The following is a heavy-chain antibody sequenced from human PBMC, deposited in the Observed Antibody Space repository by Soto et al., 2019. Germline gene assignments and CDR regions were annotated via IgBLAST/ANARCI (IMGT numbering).Heavy chain of an antibody. Sequence: QVQLVQSGAEVKKPGASVKVSCKASGYTFTSYGISWVRQAPGQGLEWMGWISAYNGNTNYAQKLQGRVTMTTDTFTSTAYMELRSLRSDDTAVYYCARLIIDYGDYYGMDVWGQGTTVTVSS. D-gene: IGHD4-17*01. CDR1: GYTFTSYG. V-gene: IGHV1-18*01. CDR3: ARLIIDYGDYYGMDV. J-gene: IGHJ6*02. CDR2: ISAYNGNT.